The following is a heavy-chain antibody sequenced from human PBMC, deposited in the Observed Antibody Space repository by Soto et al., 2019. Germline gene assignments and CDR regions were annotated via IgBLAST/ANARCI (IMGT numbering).Heavy chain of an antibody. CDR1: GGTFSSYA. V-gene: IGHV1-69*01. CDR3: ARDVVVVPAAINPGNWYFDL. CDR2: IIPIFGTA. J-gene: IGHJ2*01. D-gene: IGHD2-2*01. Sequence: QVQLVQSGAEVKRPGSSVKVSCKASGGTFSSYAISWVRQAPGQGLEWLGGIIPIFGTANYAQKFQGRVTNTADESTSTAYLELSSLRSEDTAVYYCARDVVVVPAAINPGNWYFDLWGRGTLVTVSS.